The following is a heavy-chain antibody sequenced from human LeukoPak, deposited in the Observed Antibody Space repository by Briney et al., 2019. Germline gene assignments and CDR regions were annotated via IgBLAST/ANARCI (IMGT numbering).Heavy chain of an antibody. J-gene: IGHJ4*02. D-gene: IGHD6-19*01. CDR3: AKMGAGSGWILDY. Sequence: GGSLRLSCAASGFTFSSYAMSWVRQAPGKGLEWVSAIRGSGGSTYYADSVKGRFNSSRDNSNNTLYLQKTSLRGEDTAVYYCAKMGAGSGWILDYWGQGTLVTVSS. CDR1: GFTFSSYA. CDR2: IRGSGGST. V-gene: IGHV3-23*01.